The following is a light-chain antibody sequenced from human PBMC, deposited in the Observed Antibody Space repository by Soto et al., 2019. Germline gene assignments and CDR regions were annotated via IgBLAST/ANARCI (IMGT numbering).Light chain of an antibody. V-gene: IGKV1-16*02. CDR1: QDISNH. J-gene: IGKJ2*01. CDR2: DAS. CDR3: EQYNHSPYT. Sequence: DIQMTQSPSSLSASVGDRVTITCRASQDISNHLAWFQVRPGKAPRSLIYDASTLQSGVPLKCNGSVSGTDYRLTISRLQHEDFATYYCEQYNHSPYTFGQGTMVEIK.